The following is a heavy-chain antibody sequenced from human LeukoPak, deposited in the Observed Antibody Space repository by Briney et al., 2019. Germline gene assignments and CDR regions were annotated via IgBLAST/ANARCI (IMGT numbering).Heavy chain of an antibody. D-gene: IGHD6-19*01. J-gene: IGHJ4*02. CDR2: ISGGGGST. V-gene: IGHV3-23*01. CDR3: AKGRGSSGWYYFDY. Sequence: GGSLRLSCAASGFTFSSYAMSWVRRAPGKGLEWVSAISGGGGSTYYADSVKGRFTISRDNSKNTLYLQMNSLRDEDTAVYYCAKGRGSSGWYYFDYWGQGTLVTVSS. CDR1: GFTFSSYA.